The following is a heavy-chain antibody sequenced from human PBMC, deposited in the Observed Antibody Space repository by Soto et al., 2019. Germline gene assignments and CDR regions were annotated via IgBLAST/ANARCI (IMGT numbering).Heavy chain of an antibody. D-gene: IGHD3-3*01. Sequence: EASVKVSCKASGYTFTGYYMHWVRQAPGQGLEWMGWINPNSGGTNYAQKFQGWVTMTRDTSISTAYMELSRLRSDDTAVYYCARVPYDFWSGYHPYGMDVWGQGTTVTVSS. CDR1: GYTFTGYY. CDR2: INPNSGGT. V-gene: IGHV1-2*04. CDR3: ARVPYDFWSGYHPYGMDV. J-gene: IGHJ6*02.